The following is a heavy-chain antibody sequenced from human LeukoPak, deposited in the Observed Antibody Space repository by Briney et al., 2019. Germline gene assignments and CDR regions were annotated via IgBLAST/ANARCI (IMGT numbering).Heavy chain of an antibody. Sequence: PGGSLRLSCAASGFTFSSYSMNWVRQAPGKGLEWVSSISSSSSTIYYADSVKGRFTISRDNAKNSLYLQMNSLRAEDTAVYYCARDGIVPAAVDYWGQGTLVTVSS. V-gene: IGHV3-48*01. CDR3: ARDGIVPAAVDY. J-gene: IGHJ4*02. D-gene: IGHD2-2*01. CDR1: GFTFSSYS. CDR2: ISSSSSTI.